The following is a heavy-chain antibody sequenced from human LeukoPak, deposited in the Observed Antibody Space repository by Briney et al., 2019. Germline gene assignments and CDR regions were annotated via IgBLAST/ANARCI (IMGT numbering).Heavy chain of an antibody. V-gene: IGHV1-2*02. CDR3: ARPDSSGYDYYYGMDV. D-gene: IGHD3-22*01. CDR2: INPNSGGT. J-gene: IGHJ6*02. CDR1: GYTFTSYY. Sequence: ASVKVSCKASGYTFTSYYMHWVRQAPGQGLEWMGWINPNSGGTNYAQKFQGRVTMTRDTSISTAYMELSRLRSDDTAVYYCARPDSSGYDYYYGMDVWGQGTTVTVSS.